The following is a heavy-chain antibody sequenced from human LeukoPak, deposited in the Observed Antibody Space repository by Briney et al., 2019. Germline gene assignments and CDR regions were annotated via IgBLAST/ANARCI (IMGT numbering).Heavy chain of an antibody. Sequence: GESLKISCKGFGYTFASYWIGWVRQMPGKGLEWIGIIYPDDSDTRYSPSFQGQVTISADKSISTAYLQWSSLKASDTAMYYCARHESSGSLRYNWFDPWGQGTLVTVSS. J-gene: IGHJ5*02. CDR2: IYPDDSDT. CDR3: ARHESSGSLRYNWFDP. D-gene: IGHD3-22*01. V-gene: IGHV5-51*01. CDR1: GYTFASYW.